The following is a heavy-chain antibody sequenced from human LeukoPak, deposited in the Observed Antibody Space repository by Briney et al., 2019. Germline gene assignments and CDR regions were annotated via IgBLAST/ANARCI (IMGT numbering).Heavy chain of an antibody. CDR3: ARVHYYDSSGPDRYCYYYGMDV. CDR1: GGSISSSNW. V-gene: IGHV4-4*02. J-gene: IGHJ6*02. D-gene: IGHD3-22*01. CDR2: IYHSGST. Sequence: SETLSLTCAVSGGSISSSNWWSWVRQPPGKGLEWIWEIYHSGSTNHHPSFKSRVTISVDKSKNQFSLKLSSVTAADTAVDYCARVHYYDSSGPDRYCYYYGMDVWGQGTTVTVSS.